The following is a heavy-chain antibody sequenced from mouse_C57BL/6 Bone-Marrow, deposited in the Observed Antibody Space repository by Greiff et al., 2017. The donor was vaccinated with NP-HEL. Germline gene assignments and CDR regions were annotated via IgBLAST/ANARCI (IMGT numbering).Heavy chain of an antibody. V-gene: IGHV1-5*01. CDR1: GYTFTSYW. CDR3: TRLPYDGYYAMDY. CDR2: IYPGNSDT. Sequence: EVQLQQSGTVLARPGASVKMSCKTSGYTFTSYWMHWVKQRPGQGLEWIGAIYPGNSDTSYNQKFKGKAKLTAVTSASTAYMELSSLTNEDSAVYYCTRLPYDGYYAMDYGGQGTSVTVSS. J-gene: IGHJ4*01. D-gene: IGHD2-3*01.